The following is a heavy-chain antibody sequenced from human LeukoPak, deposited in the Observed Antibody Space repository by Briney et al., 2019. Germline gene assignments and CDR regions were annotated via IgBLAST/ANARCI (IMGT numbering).Heavy chain of an antibody. J-gene: IGHJ4*02. D-gene: IGHD3-22*01. V-gene: IGHV4-59*01. CDR2: IYYSGTT. CDR3: ARWGHFDTSGYFVADY. CDR1: GGSISSYY. Sequence: PSETLSLTCTVSGGSISSYYWSWIRQPPGKGLEWIGYIYYSGTTHYNPSLQSRVSISIDTSKNQFSLKLRSVTAVDTAVYYCARWGHFDTSGYFVADYWGQGTLITVSS.